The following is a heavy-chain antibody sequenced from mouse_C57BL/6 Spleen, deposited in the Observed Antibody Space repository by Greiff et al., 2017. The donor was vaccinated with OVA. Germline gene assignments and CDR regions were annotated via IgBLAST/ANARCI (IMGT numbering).Heavy chain of an antibody. J-gene: IGHJ2*01. CDR3: AIWDGYYPRYFDY. D-gene: IGHD2-3*01. Sequence: QVQLQQPGAELVKPGASVKVSCKASGYTFTSYWMHWVKQRPGQGLEWIGRIHPSDSDTNYNQKFKGKATLTVDKSSSTAYMQRSSLTAEDAAVYYCAIWDGYYPRYFDYWGQGTTLTVSS. CDR1: GYTFTSYW. CDR2: IHPSDSDT. V-gene: IGHV1-74*01.